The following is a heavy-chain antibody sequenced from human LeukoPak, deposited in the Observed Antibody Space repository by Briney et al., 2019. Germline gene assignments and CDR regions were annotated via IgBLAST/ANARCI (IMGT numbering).Heavy chain of an antibody. V-gene: IGHV3-23*01. D-gene: IGHD5-18*01. CDR3: AKDRAGIQLWARNPQPVGLIDY. CDR1: GFTVSDKY. CDR2: ISGSGGGT. Sequence: GGSLRLSCAASGFTVSDKYMSWVRQAPGKGLEWVSAISGSGGGTYYADSVKGRFTISRDSSKNTLYLQMNSLRAEDTAVYYCAKDRAGIQLWARNPQPVGLIDYWGQGTLVTVSS. J-gene: IGHJ4*02.